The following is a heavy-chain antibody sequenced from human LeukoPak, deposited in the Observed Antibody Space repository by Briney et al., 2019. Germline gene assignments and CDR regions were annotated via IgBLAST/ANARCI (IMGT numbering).Heavy chain of an antibody. Sequence: SLKVCCQASGCIFSCYVISWVREAPGQGLGWMGRIVPIFGTANYAQTFQGRVTNTSQESSRTVYLHITRLTSNHTAVYYCPRDVHGDYGSGRFDPWGQGTLVSVSS. CDR3: PRDVHGDYGSGRFDP. V-gene: IGHV1-69*13. CDR2: IVPIFGTA. D-gene: IGHD4-17*01. CDR1: GCIFSCYV. J-gene: IGHJ5*02.